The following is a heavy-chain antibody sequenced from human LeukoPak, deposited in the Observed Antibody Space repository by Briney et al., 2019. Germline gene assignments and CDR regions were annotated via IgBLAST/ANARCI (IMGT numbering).Heavy chain of an antibody. CDR1: GYTLTRYY. CDR2: INPSGGST. Sequence: ASVKVSCKASGYTLTRYYMHWVPQAPEQGLECMGKINPSGGSTSYAQKLQGRVTMTRDTSTSTVYMELSSLRSEGTAVYYCSRDHGPREWLTIYYFDYWGQGTLVTVSS. CDR3: SRDHGPREWLTIYYFDY. V-gene: IGHV1-46*01. D-gene: IGHD3-3*01. J-gene: IGHJ4*02.